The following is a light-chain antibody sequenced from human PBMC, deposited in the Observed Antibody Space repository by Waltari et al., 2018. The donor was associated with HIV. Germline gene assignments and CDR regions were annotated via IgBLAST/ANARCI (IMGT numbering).Light chain of an antibody. J-gene: IGLJ1*01. CDR2: RVN. CDR1: SFNIGRNF. CDR3: AAWDDSLRGSYV. Sequence: QSVLTQPPSASGTPGQRVIISCSGSSFNIGRNFVSWYQQLPGTAPKVLIFRVNQRPSGVPDRFSGSKSGASASLAISGLRSEDEADYYCAAWDDSLRGSYVFGPGTKVTVL. V-gene: IGLV1-47*01.